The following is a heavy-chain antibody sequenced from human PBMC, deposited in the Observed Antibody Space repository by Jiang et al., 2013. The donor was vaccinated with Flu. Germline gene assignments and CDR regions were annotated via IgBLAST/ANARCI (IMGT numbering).Heavy chain of an antibody. CDR1: GGSIRSYY. V-gene: IGHV4-59*01. CDR3: ARSHGSGTWYNWFDP. D-gene: IGHD3-10*01. CDR2: ISNSGST. J-gene: IGHJ5*02. Sequence: LLKPSETLSLTCSVSGGSIRSYYWSWIRQPPGKGLEWIGYISNSGSTNYNPSLKSRVTISVDTSKNQFSLKLSSVTAADTAVYYCARSHGSGTWYNWFDPWGQGTLVTVSS.